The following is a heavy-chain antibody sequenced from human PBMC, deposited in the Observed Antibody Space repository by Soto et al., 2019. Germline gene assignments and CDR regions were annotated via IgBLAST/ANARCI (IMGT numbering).Heavy chain of an antibody. D-gene: IGHD3-9*01. V-gene: IGHV4-59*01. J-gene: IGHJ4*02. CDR1: GGSISSYY. CDR2: IYYSGST. Sequence: TSETLSLTCTVSGGSISSYYWSWIRQPPGKGLEWIGYIYYSGSTNYNPSLKSRATISVDTSKNQFSLKLSSVTAADTAVYYCAKVVGYDILTGYYDYWSQGTLVTVSS. CDR3: AKVVGYDILTGYYDY.